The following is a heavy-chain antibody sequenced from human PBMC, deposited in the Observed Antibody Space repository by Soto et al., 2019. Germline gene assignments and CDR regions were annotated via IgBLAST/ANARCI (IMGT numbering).Heavy chain of an antibody. V-gene: IGHV6-1*01. D-gene: IGHD6-19*01. CDR3: ARGVAGSGFDL. J-gene: IGHJ4*02. CDR2: TYYRSNWRH. CDR1: GESVSSYPGS. Sequence: LTGDRCGESVSSYPGSSNWIKSSPSRGLEWLGRTYYRSNWRHDYAVSVKSRITVNPDSSKNHFSLQLNSVTPDDTAVYYCARGVAGSGFDLWGQGTLVTVSS.